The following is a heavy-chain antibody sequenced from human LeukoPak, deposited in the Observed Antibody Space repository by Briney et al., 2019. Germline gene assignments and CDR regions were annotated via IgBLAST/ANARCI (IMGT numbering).Heavy chain of an antibody. D-gene: IGHD2-2*02. CDR2: INHSGST. CDR1: GGSFSGYY. V-gene: IGHV4-34*01. CDR3: ARLALDIVVVPAAIDYYGMDV. J-gene: IGHJ6*02. Sequence: SETLSLTCAVYGGSFSGYYWSWIRQPPGKGLEWIGEINHSGSTNYNPSLKSRVTISVDASKNQFSLKLSSVTAADTAVYYCARLALDIVVVPAAIDYYGMDVWGQGTTVTVSS.